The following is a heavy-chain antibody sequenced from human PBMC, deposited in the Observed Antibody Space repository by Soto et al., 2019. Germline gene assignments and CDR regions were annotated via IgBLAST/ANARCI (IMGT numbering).Heavy chain of an antibody. V-gene: IGHV3-48*02. Sequence: EVQLVESGGGLVQPGGSLRLSCAASGFTFSSYSMNWVRQAPGKGLEWVSYISSSSSTIYYADSVKGRFTISRDNAKNSRYLQMNSLRDEDTAVYYCARDDRAGYFQHWGQGTLVTVSS. J-gene: IGHJ1*01. CDR3: ARDDRAGYFQH. CDR2: ISSSSSTI. CDR1: GFTFSSYS.